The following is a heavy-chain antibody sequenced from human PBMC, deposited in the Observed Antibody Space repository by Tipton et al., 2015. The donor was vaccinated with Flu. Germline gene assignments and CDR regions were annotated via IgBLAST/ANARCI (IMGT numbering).Heavy chain of an antibody. V-gene: IGHV4-39*07. J-gene: IGHJ3*02. CDR2: IYYSGST. CDR1: GGSISSSSYY. Sequence: TLSLTCTVSGGSISSSSYYWGWIRQPPGKGLEWIGSIYYSGSTYYNPSLKGRVTISVDTSKNQFSLKLSSVTAADTAVYYCARRGIVVVRRSDAFDIWGQGTMVTVSS. D-gene: IGHD3-22*01. CDR3: ARRGIVVVRRSDAFDI.